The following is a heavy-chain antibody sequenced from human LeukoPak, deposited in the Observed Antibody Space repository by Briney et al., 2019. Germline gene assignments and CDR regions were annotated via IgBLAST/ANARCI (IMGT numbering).Heavy chain of an antibody. V-gene: IGHV3-74*01. J-gene: IGHJ4*02. CDR1: GFPISSYW. Sequence: GGSLRLSCAAPGFPISSYWMHWVRQAPAKGLVWVSRINSDGRNTNYADSVKGRFTISRDNAKNTLYLQMNSLRAEDTAVYYCARDLRSSGYYAFDYWGQGTLVTVSS. CDR2: INSDGRNT. CDR3: ARDLRSSGYYAFDY. D-gene: IGHD3-22*01.